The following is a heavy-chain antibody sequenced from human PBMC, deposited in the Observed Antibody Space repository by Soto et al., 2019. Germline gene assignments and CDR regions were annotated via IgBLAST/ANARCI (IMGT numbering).Heavy chain of an antibody. J-gene: IGHJ4*02. CDR1: GGSIRSSNW. Sequence: QVQLQESGPGLVKPSGTLSLTCAVSGGSIRSSNWWTWVRQPPGKGLEWIGEINHAGSHTYKSSLESRVTMSVDNDKNQFSRKLSSVTAADTAVYYCAQNSRYSNSWYAFDHWGQGTLVTVSS. V-gene: IGHV4-4*02. D-gene: IGHD6-13*01. CDR3: AQNSRYSNSWYAFDH. CDR2: INHAGSH.